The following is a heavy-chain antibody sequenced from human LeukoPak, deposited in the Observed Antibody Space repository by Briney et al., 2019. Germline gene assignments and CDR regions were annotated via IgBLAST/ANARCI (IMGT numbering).Heavy chain of an antibody. D-gene: IGHD6-13*01. V-gene: IGHV4-38-2*02. J-gene: IGHJ6*03. Sequence: PSETLSLTCTVSDYSITRGYYWGWIRQPPGKGLEWIGNIYHSGETYYKSSLKSRVTISVDTSKNQFSLKLSSVTAADTAVYYCARVSLLGSSWTPYYYYYMDVWGKGTTVTVSS. CDR2: IYHSGET. CDR1: DYSITRGYY. CDR3: ARVSLLGSSWTPYYYYYMDV.